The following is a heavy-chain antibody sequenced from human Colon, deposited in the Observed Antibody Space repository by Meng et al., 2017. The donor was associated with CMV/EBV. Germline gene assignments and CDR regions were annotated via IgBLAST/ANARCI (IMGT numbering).Heavy chain of an antibody. CDR2: ISTHNGYT. D-gene: IGHD2-15*01. CDR3: ARYCSGGNCYSKPGLAKFFDL. Sequence: ASVKVSCKVSGYIFTSYGISWARQAPGQGLEWMGWISTHNGYTSYAQKFQDRVTMTTDTSTSTAYMDLRSLGFDDSAVYYCARYCSGGNCYSKPGLAKFFDLWGQGTLVTVSS. J-gene: IGHJ4*02. V-gene: IGHV1-18*01. CDR1: GYIFTSYG.